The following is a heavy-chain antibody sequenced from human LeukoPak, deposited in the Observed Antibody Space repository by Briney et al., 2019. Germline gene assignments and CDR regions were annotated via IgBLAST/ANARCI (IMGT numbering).Heavy chain of an antibody. CDR3: ARAGFGAGDYYYQMDV. V-gene: IGHV3-30*01. J-gene: IGHJ6*03. CDR2: ITYDGSDK. Sequence: RGSLRLSCAASGFPFSRCAFNWVRQAPARGLEGVTTITYDGSDKFYEDSMKGRFTISRDSSKNTQYLQMNSLRTDATAQYYCARAGFGAGDYYYQMDVWGKGTTVTVSS. D-gene: IGHD3-16*01. CDR1: GFPFSRCA.